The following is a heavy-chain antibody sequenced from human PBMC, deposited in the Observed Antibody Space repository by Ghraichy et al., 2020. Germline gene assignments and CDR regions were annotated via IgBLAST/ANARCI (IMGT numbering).Heavy chain of an antibody. CDR1: GFTFDDYA. J-gene: IGHJ3*02. CDR3: AKDRTFGVVIDDAFDI. V-gene: IGHV3-9*01. Sequence: GGSLRLSCAASGFTFDDYAMHWVRQAPGKGLEWVSGINWNSGTIGYADSVKGRFTISRDNAKNSLYLQMNSLRAEDTALYYCAKDRTFGVVIDDAFDIWGQGTMVTVSS. D-gene: IGHD3-3*01. CDR2: INWNSGTI.